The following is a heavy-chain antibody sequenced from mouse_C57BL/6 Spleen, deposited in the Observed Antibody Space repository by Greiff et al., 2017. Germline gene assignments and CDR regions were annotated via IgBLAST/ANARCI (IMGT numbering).Heavy chain of an antibody. V-gene: IGHV1-56*01. CDR3: ARDYYGSSCFAY. D-gene: IGHD1-1*01. CDR2: LFSGSGST. J-gene: IGHJ3*01. Sequence: QVQLQQSGPELVRPGASVKISCKAPGYTFTSHWMQWVRQRPGQGLEWIGELFSGSGSTYYHEKFKGKATLTGDTSSSTAYMQLSSLTSEDSAVYCCARDYYGSSCFAYWGQGTLVTVSA. CDR1: GYTFTSHW.